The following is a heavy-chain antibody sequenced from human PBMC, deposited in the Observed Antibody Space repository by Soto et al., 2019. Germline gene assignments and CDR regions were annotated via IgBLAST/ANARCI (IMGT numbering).Heavy chain of an antibody. CDR2: ISSSSSYI. CDR1: GFTFSSYS. J-gene: IGHJ4*02. D-gene: IGHD6-13*01. Sequence: SGGSLRLSCAASGFTFSSYSMNWVRQAPGKGLEWVSSISSSSSYIYYADSVKGRFTISRDNAKNSLYLQMNSLRAEDTAVYYCARDLIIAAAGTQIDYWGQGTLVTVSS. CDR3: ARDLIIAAAGTQIDY. V-gene: IGHV3-21*01.